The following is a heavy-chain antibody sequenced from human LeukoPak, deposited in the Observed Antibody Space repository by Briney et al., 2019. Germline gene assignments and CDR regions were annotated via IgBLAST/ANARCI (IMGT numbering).Heavy chain of an antibody. J-gene: IGHJ4*02. D-gene: IGHD3-22*01. CDR2: IIPIFGIA. V-gene: IGHV1-69*04. CDR1: GGTFSIYA. Sequence: SVKVSFKASGGTFSIYAISWVRQAPGQGREWVGRIIPIFGIANYAQKFQGRVTITADKSTSTAYMELSSLRSEDTAVYYCARLDWYDSSGQGYWGQGTLVTVSS. CDR3: ARLDWYDSSGQGY.